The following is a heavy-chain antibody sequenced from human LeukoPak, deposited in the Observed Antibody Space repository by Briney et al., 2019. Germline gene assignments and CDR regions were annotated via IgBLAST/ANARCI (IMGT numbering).Heavy chain of an antibody. J-gene: IGHJ2*01. V-gene: IGHV4-4*07. CDR3: ARGVTSDWYFDV. Sequence: SQTLSLTCTVSGGSISGYYWSWIRQAAGEGLEYIGRIYITGSTNYNPSLKSRVTMSIDENQFSPKLNSVTAADTAVYYCARGVTSDWYFDVWGRGTLVTVPS. CDR2: IYITGST. CDR1: GGSISGYY. D-gene: IGHD4-11*01.